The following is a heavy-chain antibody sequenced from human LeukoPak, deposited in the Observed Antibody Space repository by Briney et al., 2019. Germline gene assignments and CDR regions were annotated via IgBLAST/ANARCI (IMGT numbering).Heavy chain of an antibody. D-gene: IGHD5-12*01. CDR1: GYTFTSYY. J-gene: IGHJ4*02. CDR3: AVTPRGYSGYDPFDY. CDR2: INPSGGST. V-gene: IGHV1-46*01. Sequence: ASVKVSCKASGYTFTSYYMHWVRQAPGQGLEWMGIINPSGGSTSYAQKFQGRVTMTRDTSTSTVHMELSSLRSEDTAVYYCAVTPRGYSGYDPFDYWGQGTLVTVSS.